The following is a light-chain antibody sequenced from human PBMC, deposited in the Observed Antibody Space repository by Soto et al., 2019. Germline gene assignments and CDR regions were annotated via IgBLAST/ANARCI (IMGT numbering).Light chain of an antibody. CDR3: SSFTRSNSYV. J-gene: IGLJ1*01. Sequence: QSALTQPASVSGSPGQSITISCTGTSSDVGAYNYVSWYQQHPGKVPKLMIYDVSDRPSGVSNRFSGSKSGNTASLTISGLQAEDEAVYYCSSFTRSNSYVFGTGTKLTVL. CDR1: SSDVGAYNY. V-gene: IGLV2-14*03. CDR2: DVS.